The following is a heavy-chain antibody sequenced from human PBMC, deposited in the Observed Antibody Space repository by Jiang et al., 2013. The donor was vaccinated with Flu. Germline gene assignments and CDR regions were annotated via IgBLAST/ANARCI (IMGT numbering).Heavy chain of an antibody. CDR2: INHSGST. Sequence: LLKPSETLSLTCAVYGGSFSGYYWSWIRQPPGKGLEWIGEINHSGSTNYNPSLKSRVTISVDTSKNQFSLKLSSVTAADTAVYYCARGRSSSWYPAPFDYWGQGTLVTVSS. V-gene: IGHV4-34*01. CDR1: GGSFSGYY. D-gene: IGHD6-13*01. J-gene: IGHJ4*02. CDR3: ARGRSSSWYPAPFDY.